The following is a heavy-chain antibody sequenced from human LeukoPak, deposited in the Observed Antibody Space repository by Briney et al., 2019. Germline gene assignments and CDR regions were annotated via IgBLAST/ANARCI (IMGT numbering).Heavy chain of an antibody. Sequence: PGGSLRLSCAASGVTLSDHHMDWVRQPPGKGLEWIGRSRNKANSYTTEYAASVKGRFAISRDDSNNSLYLQTNSLKSEDTAVYYCARVRYGGYDFDQWGQGTLVTVSS. CDR2: SRNKANSYTT. J-gene: IGHJ4*02. CDR1: GVTLSDHH. CDR3: ARVRYGGYDFDQ. D-gene: IGHD4-17*01. V-gene: IGHV3-72*01.